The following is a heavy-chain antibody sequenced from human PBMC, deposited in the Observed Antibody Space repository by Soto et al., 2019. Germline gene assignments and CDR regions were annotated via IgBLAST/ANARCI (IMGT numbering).Heavy chain of an antibody. D-gene: IGHD7-27*01. J-gene: IGHJ3*02. CDR2: IYPGDSDT. V-gene: IGHV5-51*01. CDR3: ARPGAFDAFDI. Sequence: KGLEWMGIIYPGDSDTRYSPSFQGQGTISADKSISTAYLQWSSLKASDTALYYCARPGAFDAFDIWRKRTMVIVSS.